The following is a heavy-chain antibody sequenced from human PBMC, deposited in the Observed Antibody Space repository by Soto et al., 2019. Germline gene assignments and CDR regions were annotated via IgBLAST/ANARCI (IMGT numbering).Heavy chain of an antibody. Sequence: QVHLVESGGGVVQPGRSLRLSCAASGFTFSSYGMLWVRQAPGKGLEWVAVIWYNGSNKYYGESVKGRFTITRDNSKNTLYLEMNSLRAEDTGVYYCARQLGVPYSSYAMDVWGQGTTVTVSS. D-gene: IGHD2-21*01. CDR1: GFTFSSYG. CDR3: ARQLGVPYSSYAMDV. V-gene: IGHV3-33*01. J-gene: IGHJ6*02. CDR2: IWYNGSNK.